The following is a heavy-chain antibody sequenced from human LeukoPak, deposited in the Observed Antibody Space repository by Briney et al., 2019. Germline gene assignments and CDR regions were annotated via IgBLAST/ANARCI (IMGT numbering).Heavy chain of an antibody. CDR3: ARETPHYDSSGYLYDY. J-gene: IGHJ4*02. CDR2: ISAYNGNT. Sequence: ASVKVSCKASGYTFTSYGISWVRQAPGQGHEWMGWISAYNGNTNYAQKLQGRVTMTTDTSTSTAYMELRSLRSDDTAVYYCARETPHYDSSGYLYDYWGQGTLVTVSS. CDR1: GYTFTSYG. D-gene: IGHD3-22*01. V-gene: IGHV1-18*01.